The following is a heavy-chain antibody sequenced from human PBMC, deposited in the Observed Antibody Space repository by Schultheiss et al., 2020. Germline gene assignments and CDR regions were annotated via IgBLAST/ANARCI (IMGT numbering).Heavy chain of an antibody. J-gene: IGHJ5*02. CDR1: GYTFTSYD. V-gene: IGHV1-8*01. CDR2: MNPNSGNT. D-gene: IGHD2-15*01. Sequence: ASVKVSCKASGYTFTSYDINWVRQATGQGLEWMGWMNPNSGNTGYAQKFQGRVTMTRNTSISTAYMELSSLRSEDTAVYYCARENRIVVVVAATYNWFDPWGKGTLVTVAS. CDR3: ARENRIVVVVAATYNWFDP.